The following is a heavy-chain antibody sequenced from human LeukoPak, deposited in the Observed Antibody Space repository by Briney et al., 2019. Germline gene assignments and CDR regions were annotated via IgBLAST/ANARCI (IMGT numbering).Heavy chain of an antibody. D-gene: IGHD4-23*01. V-gene: IGHV3-74*01. CDR1: GFTFRSCW. CDR2: IASDGSST. CDR3: ARGRPHGNDY. J-gene: IGHJ4*02. Sequence: QSGGSLRLSYAASGFTFRSCWMNWVRQAPGKGLVWVSRIASDGSSTTYADSVKGRFSISRDNAKNTLYLQMNSLRVEDTAVYYCARGRPHGNDYWGQGTLVTVSS.